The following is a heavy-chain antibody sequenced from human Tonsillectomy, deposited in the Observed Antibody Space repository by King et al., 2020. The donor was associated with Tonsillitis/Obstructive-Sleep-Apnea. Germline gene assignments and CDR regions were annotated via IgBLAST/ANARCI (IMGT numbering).Heavy chain of an antibody. V-gene: IGHV3-43*02. CDR3: AKALGGALGSTSCSKGAFEI. J-gene: IGHJ3*02. Sequence: VQLVESGGGVVQPGGSLRLSCAVSGFTFDDYAIHWVRQAPGKGLEGVSLISGCGGNTYYADSVKGRFTISRDNRKNSLYLQMNSLRTEDTALYYCAKALGGALGSTSCSKGAFEIWGQGALVTVSS. D-gene: IGHD2-2*01. CDR2: ISGCGGNT. CDR1: GFTFDDYA.